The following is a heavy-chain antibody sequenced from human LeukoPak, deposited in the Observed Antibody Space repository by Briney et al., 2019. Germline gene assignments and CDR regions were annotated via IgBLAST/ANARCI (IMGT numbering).Heavy chain of an antibody. CDR3: ARGPSITIFGEDWYFDL. V-gene: IGHV1-69*04. Sequence: ASVKVSCKASGGTFSSYAISWVRQAPGQGLAWMGRIIPILGIANYAQKFQGRVTITADKSTSTAYMELSSLRSEDTAVYYCARGPSITIFGEDWYFDLWGRGTLVTVSS. D-gene: IGHD3-3*01. CDR2: IIPILGIA. CDR1: GGTFSSYA. J-gene: IGHJ2*01.